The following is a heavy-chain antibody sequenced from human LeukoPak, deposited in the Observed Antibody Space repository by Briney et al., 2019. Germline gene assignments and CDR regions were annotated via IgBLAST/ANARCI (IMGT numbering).Heavy chain of an antibody. V-gene: IGHV1-69*13. CDR2: IIPISGTA. CDR1: GGTFSSYA. Sequence: ASVKVSCKASGGTFSSYAISWVRQAPGQGLEWMGGIIPISGTANYAQKFQGRVTITADESTSTAYMELSSLRSEDTAVYYCAREGVYYGSGSPSPFDYWGQGTLVTVSS. CDR3: AREGVYYGSGSPSPFDY. D-gene: IGHD3-10*01. J-gene: IGHJ4*02.